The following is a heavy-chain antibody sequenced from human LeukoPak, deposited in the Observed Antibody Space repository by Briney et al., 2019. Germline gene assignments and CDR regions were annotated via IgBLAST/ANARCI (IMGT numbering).Heavy chain of an antibody. CDR2: INHSGST. CDR3: ARGPSEWLGEEAFDY. D-gene: IGHD6-19*01. V-gene: IGHV4-4*02. J-gene: IGHJ4*02. Sequence: SETLSLTCTVSGGSISSSNWWSWVRQPPGKGLEWIGEINHSGSTNYNPSLKSRVTISVDTSKNQFSLKLSSVTAADTAVYYCARGPSEWLGEEAFDYWGQGTLVTVSS. CDR1: GGSISSSNW.